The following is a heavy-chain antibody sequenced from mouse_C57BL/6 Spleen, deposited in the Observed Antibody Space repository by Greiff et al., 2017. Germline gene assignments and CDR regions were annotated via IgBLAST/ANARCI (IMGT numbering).Heavy chain of an antibody. CDR3: ARHYLYARDY. J-gene: IGHJ4*01. D-gene: IGHD5-5*01. CDR2: IYPSDSET. V-gene: IGHV1-61*01. CDR1: GYTFTSYW. Sequence: VQLQQPGAELVRPGSSVKLSCKASGYTFTSYWMDWVKQRPGQGLEWIGNIYPSDSETHYNQKFKDKATLTVDKSSSTAYMQLSSLTSEDSAVYYCARHYLYARDYWGQGTSVTVSS.